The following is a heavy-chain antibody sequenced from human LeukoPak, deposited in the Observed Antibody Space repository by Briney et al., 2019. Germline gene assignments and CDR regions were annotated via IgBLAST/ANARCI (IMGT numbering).Heavy chain of an antibody. CDR3: ARGSVAGRIYTHAFDI. D-gene: IGHD6-19*01. J-gene: IGHJ3*02. V-gene: IGHV4-34*01. CDR1: GGSFSGYY. Sequence: SETLSLTCAVYGGSFSGYYWSWIRQPPGKGLEWIGEINHSGSTNYNPSLKSRVTISVDTSKNQFSLKLSSVTAADTAVYYCARGSVAGRIYTHAFDIWGQGTMVTVSS. CDR2: INHSGST.